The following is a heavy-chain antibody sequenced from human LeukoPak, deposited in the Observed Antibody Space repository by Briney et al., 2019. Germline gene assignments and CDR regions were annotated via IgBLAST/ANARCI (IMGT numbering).Heavy chain of an antibody. V-gene: IGHV1-46*01. CDR2: INPSGGST. CDR3: AREAGIQLWYGGDFDY. J-gene: IGHJ4*02. Sequence: ASVKVSCKASGYTFTSYYMHWVRQAPGQGLEWMGIINPSGGSTSYAQKFQGRVTMTRDMSTSTVYMELSSLRSEDTAVYYCAREAGIQLWYGGDFDYWGQGTLVTVSS. D-gene: IGHD5-18*01. CDR1: GYTFTSYY.